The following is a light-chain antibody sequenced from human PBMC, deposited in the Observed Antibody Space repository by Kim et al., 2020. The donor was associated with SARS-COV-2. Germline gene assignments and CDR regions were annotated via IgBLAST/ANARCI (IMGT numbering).Light chain of an antibody. CDR2: GAL. CDR3: KQSYSSPLT. J-gene: IGKJ4*01. CDR1: QSISTY. V-gene: IGKV1-39*01. Sequence: ANVGDRVIITCRASQSISTYVNWFQQIPGKAPKLLIFGALSLQSGVSSRFSGSGSGIDFTLTISSLQPEDFATYYCKQSYSSPLTFGGGTKVDIK.